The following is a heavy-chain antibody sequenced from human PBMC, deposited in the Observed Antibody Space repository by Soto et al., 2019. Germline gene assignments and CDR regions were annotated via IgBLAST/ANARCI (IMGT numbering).Heavy chain of an antibody. D-gene: IGHD3-22*01. CDR1: GFTFSSYG. CDR2: IWYDGSNK. J-gene: IGHJ4*02. CDR3: SRKSRSSTGYVDY. V-gene: IGHV3-33*01. Sequence: QVQLVESGGGVVQPGRSLRLSCAASGFTFSSYGMHWVRQAPGKGLEGVAVIWYDGSNKYYADSVKGRFTISRDNSKNTRYLQMNSLRAEDTAVYYCSRKSRSSTGYVDYWGQGTLVTVSS.